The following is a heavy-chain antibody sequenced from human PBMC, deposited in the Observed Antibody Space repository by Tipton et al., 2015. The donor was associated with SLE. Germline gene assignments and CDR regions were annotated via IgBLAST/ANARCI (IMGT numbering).Heavy chain of an antibody. J-gene: IGHJ2*01. CDR3: ARPGMAERYFDL. V-gene: IGHV4-59*08. CDR2: IYYSGST. CDR1: GGSFSGYY. Sequence: TLSLTCTVYGGSFSGYYWSWIRQSPGKGLEWIGYIYYSGSTKYNPSLKGRVTISVDTSKNQFSLKLSSVTTADTAVYYCARPGMAERYFDLWGRGTLVTVSS. D-gene: IGHD5-24*01.